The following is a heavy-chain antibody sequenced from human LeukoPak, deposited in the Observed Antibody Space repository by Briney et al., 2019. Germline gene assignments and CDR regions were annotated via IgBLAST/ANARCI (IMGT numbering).Heavy chain of an antibody. CDR1: GSTVSSNY. D-gene: IGHD2-21*02. V-gene: IGHV3-66*01. CDR3: AKDQGLTYCGGDCYIDY. J-gene: IGHJ4*02. Sequence: PGGSLRLSCAASGSTVSSNYMSWVRQAPGKGLEWVSVIYSGGSTYYADSVKGRFTISRDNSKSTLYLQMNSLRAEDTAVYYCAKDQGLTYCGGDCYIDYWGQGTLVTVSS. CDR2: IYSGGST.